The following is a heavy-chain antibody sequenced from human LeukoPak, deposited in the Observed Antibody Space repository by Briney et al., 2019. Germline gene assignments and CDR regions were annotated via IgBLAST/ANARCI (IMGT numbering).Heavy chain of an antibody. CDR3: AHRLGDSYGHYYYFDY. V-gene: IGHV2-5*01. D-gene: IGHD5-18*01. CDR2: IYWNDDK. J-gene: IGHJ4*02. Sequence: TLSLTCTVSGGSISSYYWSWIRQPPGKALEWLALIYWNDDKRYSPALKSRLTITKDTSKNQVVLTMTNMDPVDTATYYCAHRLGDSYGHYYYFDYWGQGTLVTVSS. CDR1: GGSISSYYW.